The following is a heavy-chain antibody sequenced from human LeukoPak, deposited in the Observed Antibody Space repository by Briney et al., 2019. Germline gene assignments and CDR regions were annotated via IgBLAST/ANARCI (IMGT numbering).Heavy chain of an antibody. D-gene: IGHD6-19*01. Sequence: GGPLRLSCAASGFTFSSYWMSWVRQAPGKGLEWVANIKQDGSEKYYVDSVKGRFTISRDNAKNSLYLQMNSLRAEDTAVYYCASGYSSGWYYYWGQGTLVTVSS. J-gene: IGHJ4*02. CDR1: GFTFSSYW. CDR2: IKQDGSEK. V-gene: IGHV3-7*01. CDR3: ASGYSSGWYYY.